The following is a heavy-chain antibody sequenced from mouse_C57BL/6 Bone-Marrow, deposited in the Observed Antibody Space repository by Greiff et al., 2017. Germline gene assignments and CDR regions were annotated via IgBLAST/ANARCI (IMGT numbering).Heavy chain of an antibody. CDR3: AKWDLNWDEDY. CDR2: ISYDGSN. Sequence: VQLQQSGPGLVKPSQSLSLTCSVTGYSITSGYYWNWIRQFPGNKLEWMGYISYDGSNNYNPSLKNRISITRDTSKNQFFLKLNSVTTEDTATYYCAKWDLNWDEDYWGQGTTLTVSS. D-gene: IGHD4-1*02. J-gene: IGHJ2*01. CDR1: GYSITSGYY. V-gene: IGHV3-6*01.